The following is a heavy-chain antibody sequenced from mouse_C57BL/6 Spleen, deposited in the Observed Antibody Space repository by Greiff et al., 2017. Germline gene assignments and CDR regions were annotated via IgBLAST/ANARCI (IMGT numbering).Heavy chain of an antibody. CDR2: IYPGSGST. D-gene: IGHD6-5*01. CDR1: GYTFTSYW. J-gene: IGHJ4*01. CDR3: ARGRVLSLYYYAMDY. V-gene: IGHV1-55*01. Sequence: QVQLQQPGAELVKPGASVKMSCKASGYTFTSYWITWVKQRPGQGLEWIGDIYPGSGSTNYNEKFKSKATLTVDTSSSTAYMQLSSLTSVDSAVYYWARGRVLSLYYYAMDYWGQGTSVTVSS.